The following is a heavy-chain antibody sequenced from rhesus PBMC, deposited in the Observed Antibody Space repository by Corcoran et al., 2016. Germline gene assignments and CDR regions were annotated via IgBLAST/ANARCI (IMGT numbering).Heavy chain of an antibody. D-gene: IGHD2-39*02. CDR1: GGSISSNY. CDR2: SSGSGGST. CDR3: ARDLLQDY. Sequence: QVQLQQWGEGLVKPSETLSLTCAGYGGSISSNYSRWSRQPPGKGREWIGRSSGSGGSTDYNPSLKSRVTISTDTSKNQFSLKLSSVTAADTAVYYCARDLLQDYWGQGVLVTVSS. J-gene: IGHJ4*01. V-gene: IGHV4-173*01.